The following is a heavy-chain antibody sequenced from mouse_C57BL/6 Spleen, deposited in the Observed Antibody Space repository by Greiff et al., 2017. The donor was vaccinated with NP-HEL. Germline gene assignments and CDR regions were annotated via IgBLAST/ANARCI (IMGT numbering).Heavy chain of an antibody. CDR1: GYTFTDYE. J-gene: IGHJ1*03. D-gene: IGHD1-1*01. Sequence: QVQLQQSGAELVRPGASVTLSCKASGYTFTDYEMHWVKQTPVHGLEWIGAIDPETGGTAYNQKFKGKAILTADKSSSTAYMELRSLTSEDSAVYYCSLITTVKYCDVWGTGTTVTVSS. V-gene: IGHV1-15*01. CDR2: IDPETGGT. CDR3: SLITTVKYCDV.